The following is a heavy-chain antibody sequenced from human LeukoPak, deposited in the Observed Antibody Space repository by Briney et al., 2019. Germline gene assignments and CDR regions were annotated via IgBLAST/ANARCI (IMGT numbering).Heavy chain of an antibody. CDR3: AKDDYGGICDY. CDR1: GFTFSSYA. D-gene: IGHD4-23*01. Sequence: GGSLRLSCAASGFTFSSYAISSVRQAPGKGLEWVSAISGSGGSTYYADSVKGRFTISRDNSKNTLYLQMNSLRAEDTAVYYCAKDDYGGICDYWGQGTLVTVSS. J-gene: IGHJ4*02. CDR2: ISGSGGST. V-gene: IGHV3-23*01.